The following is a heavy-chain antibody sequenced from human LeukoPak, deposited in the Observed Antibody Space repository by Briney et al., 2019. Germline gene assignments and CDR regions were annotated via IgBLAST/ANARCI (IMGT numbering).Heavy chain of an antibody. CDR2: VYTSGST. CDR1: GGSISGYY. CDR3: AILITGTTTAFDI. J-gene: IGHJ3*02. V-gene: IGHV4-4*07. D-gene: IGHD1-7*01. Sequence: SETLSLTCSVSGGSISGYYWTWIRQPAGKGLEWIGRVYTSGSTHYNPSLKTRLTMSVDTSKNQFSLKLSSVTAADTAVYYCAILITGTTTAFDIWGLGTMVTVSS.